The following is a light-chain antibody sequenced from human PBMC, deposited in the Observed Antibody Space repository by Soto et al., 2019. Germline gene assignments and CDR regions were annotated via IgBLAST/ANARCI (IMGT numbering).Light chain of an antibody. CDR3: CSYAGHSLWV. J-gene: IGLJ3*02. CDR2: DVS. V-gene: IGLV2-11*01. CDR1: SSDVGGYNY. Sequence: QSALTQPRSVSGSPGQSVTISCTGTSSDVGGYNYVSWYQQHPGKAPKLMIYDVSKWPSGVPDRFSGSKSGNTASLTISGLQAEDEADYYCCSYAGHSLWVFGGGTQLTVL.